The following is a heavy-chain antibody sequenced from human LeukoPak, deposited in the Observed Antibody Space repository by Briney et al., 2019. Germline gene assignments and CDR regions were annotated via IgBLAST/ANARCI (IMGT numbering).Heavy chain of an antibody. CDR3: ARPSSGPSASFDY. Sequence: GESLKISCKGSGYSFTSYWIGWVRQMPGKGLEWMGIIYPGDSDIRYSPSFQGQVTISADKSISSAYLQWNNLKASDTAVYYCARPSSGPSASFDYWGQGTLITVSS. CDR1: GYSFTSYW. CDR2: IYPGDSDI. J-gene: IGHJ4*02. D-gene: IGHD3-22*01. V-gene: IGHV5-51*01.